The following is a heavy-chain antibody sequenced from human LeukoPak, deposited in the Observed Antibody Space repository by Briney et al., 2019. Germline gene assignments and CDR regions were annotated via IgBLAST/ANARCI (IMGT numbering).Heavy chain of an antibody. CDR2: ISGSAGST. D-gene: IGHD3-22*01. J-gene: IGHJ5*02. CDR1: GFTFSGYA. CDR3: AKLRDFYDSTGYSRFPS. Sequence: PGGSLRLSCAASGFTFSGYAMGWVRQAPGKGLEWVSAISGSAGSTYYADSVKGRFTISRDNSKNSLYLQMNSLRAEDTAVYYCAKLRDFYDSTGYSRFPSWGQGTLVTVSS. V-gene: IGHV3-23*01.